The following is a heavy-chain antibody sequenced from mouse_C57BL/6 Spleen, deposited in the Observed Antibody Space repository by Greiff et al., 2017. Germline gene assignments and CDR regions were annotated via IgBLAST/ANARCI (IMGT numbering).Heavy chain of an antibody. CDR1: GYTFTSYW. CDR2: IDPSDSYT. CDR3: ARWGETGNYCDY. V-gene: IGHV1-69*01. D-gene: IGHD4-1*01. J-gene: IGHJ2*01. Sequence: QVQLKQPGAELVMPGASVKLSCKASGYTFTSYWMHWVKQRPGQGLEWIGAIDPSDSYTNYNQKFKGKSTLTVDKSSSTAYMQLSSLTSEDSAVDYCARWGETGNYCDYWGQGTTLTVSS.